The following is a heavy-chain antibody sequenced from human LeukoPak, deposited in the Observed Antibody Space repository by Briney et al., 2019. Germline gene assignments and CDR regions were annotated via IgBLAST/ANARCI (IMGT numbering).Heavy chain of an antibody. CDR3: ARDVVGATPSVLPDY. D-gene: IGHD1-26*01. Sequence: GGSLRLSCAASGFTFSSYSMNWVRQAPGKGLEWVSSISSSSSYIYYADSVKGRFTISRDNAKNSLYLQMNSLRAEDTAVYYCARDVVGATPSVLPDYWGQGTLVTVSS. V-gene: IGHV3-21*01. J-gene: IGHJ4*02. CDR2: ISSSSSYI. CDR1: GFTFSSYS.